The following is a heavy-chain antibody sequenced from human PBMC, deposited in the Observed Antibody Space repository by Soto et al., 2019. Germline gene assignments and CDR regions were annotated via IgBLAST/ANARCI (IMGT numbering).Heavy chain of an antibody. CDR3: ASDMSTN. D-gene: IGHD2-2*01. CDR2: MNPNSGHT. CDR1: GYTFTSHD. J-gene: IGHJ4*02. V-gene: IGHV1-8*01. Sequence: QVQLVQSGAEVNKPGASVKVSCKASGYTFTSHDINWMRQTTGQGLEWMGWMNPNSGHTNSAQKFQGRVTMTRDTSINTAYMELTNLRSEDTAIYYCASDMSTNWRQGTLVTVSS.